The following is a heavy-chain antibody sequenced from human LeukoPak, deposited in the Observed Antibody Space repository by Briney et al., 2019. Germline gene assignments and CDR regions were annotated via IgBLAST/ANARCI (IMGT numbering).Heavy chain of an antibody. CDR2: ISYDGSNK. D-gene: IGHD3-9*01. J-gene: IGHJ3*02. CDR1: GFTFSSYA. Sequence: GGSLTLSCAASGFTFSSYAKHWVRQAPGKGLEWVAVISYDGSNKYYADSVKGRFTISRDNSKNTLYLQMNSLRAEDTAVYYCARCGILTGYYENPLHDAFDIWGQGTMVTVSS. V-gene: IGHV3-30*04. CDR3: ARCGILTGYYENPLHDAFDI.